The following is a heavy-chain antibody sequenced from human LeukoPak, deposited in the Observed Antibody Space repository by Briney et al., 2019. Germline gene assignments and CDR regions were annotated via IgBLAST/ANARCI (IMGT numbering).Heavy chain of an antibody. J-gene: IGHJ4*02. CDR2: ISSSSSYI. V-gene: IGHV3-21*01. Sequence: GGSLRLSCAASGFTFSSYSMNWVRQAPGKGLEWVSSISSSSSYIYYADSVKGRFTISRDNAKNSLYLQMNSLRAEDTTVYYCARDSAGGGLDYWGQGTLVTVSS. CDR1: GFTFSSYS. D-gene: IGHD2-8*02. CDR3: ARDSAGGGLDY.